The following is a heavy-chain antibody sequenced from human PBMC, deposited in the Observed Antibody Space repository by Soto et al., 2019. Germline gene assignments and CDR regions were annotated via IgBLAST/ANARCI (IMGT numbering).Heavy chain of an antibody. Sequence: ASVKVSCKASEYTFTSYDIIWVRKAPGQGLEWMGWMNPKNDNTASGQRFQGRVTLTRNTSITTAYMELTSLTSEDTAVYFCARSDGIELAYDMWAQGIMVTVSS. V-gene: IGHV1-8*01. CDR3: ARSDGIELAYDM. J-gene: IGHJ3*02. CDR1: EYTFTSYD. CDR2: MNPKNDNT. D-gene: IGHD3-3*02.